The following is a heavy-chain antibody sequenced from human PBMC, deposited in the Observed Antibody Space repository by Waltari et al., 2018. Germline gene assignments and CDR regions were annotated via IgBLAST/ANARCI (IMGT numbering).Heavy chain of an antibody. CDR3: ARDYGDYVFSY. CDR2: IKQDGSEK. D-gene: IGHD4-17*01. V-gene: IGHV3-7*01. CDR1: GLPFSSYW. Sequence: EVQLVESGGGLVQPGGSLRLSCAASGLPFSSYWMSWVRQAPGKGLEWVANIKQDGSEKYYVDSVKGRFTISRDNAKNSLYLQMNSLRAEDTAVYYCARDYGDYVFSYWGQGTLVTVSS. J-gene: IGHJ4*02.